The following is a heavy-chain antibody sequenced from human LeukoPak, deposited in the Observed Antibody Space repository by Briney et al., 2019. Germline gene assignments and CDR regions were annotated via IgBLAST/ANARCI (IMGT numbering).Heavy chain of an antibody. J-gene: IGHJ4*02. V-gene: IGHV1-2*02. CDR2: INPNSGGT. CDR1: GYTFTGYY. Sequence: GASVEVSCKASGYTFTGYYVHWVRQAPGQGLEWMGWINPNSGGTNYAQEFQGRVTMTRDTSISTAYMELSRLRSDDTAVYYCARGDHYDVLTGFQTPSHLSDYWGQGTLVTVSS. D-gene: IGHD3-9*01. CDR3: ARGDHYDVLTGFQTPSHLSDY.